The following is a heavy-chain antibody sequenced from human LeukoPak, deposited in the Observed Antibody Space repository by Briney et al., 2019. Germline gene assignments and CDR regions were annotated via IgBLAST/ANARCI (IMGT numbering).Heavy chain of an antibody. CDR1: RFSFSNYW. V-gene: IGHV3-7*01. Sequence: GGSLRLSCAASRFSFSNYWMTWVRQAPGKGLEWVAKIKQDGSEKFYVDSVKGRFTISRDNAKNSLYLQMNSLRAEDTAVYYCASPLPYDYVWGSYRRWGQGTLVTVSS. CDR2: IKQDGSEK. CDR3: ASPLPYDYVWGSYRR. J-gene: IGHJ4*02. D-gene: IGHD3-16*02.